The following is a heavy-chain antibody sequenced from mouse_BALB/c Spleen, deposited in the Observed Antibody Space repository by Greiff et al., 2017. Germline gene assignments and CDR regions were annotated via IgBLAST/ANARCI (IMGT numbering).Heavy chain of an antibody. D-gene: IGHD2-3*01. Sequence: EVKVEESGGGLVQPGGSLKLSCAASGFTFSSYGMSWVRQTPDKRLELVATINSNGGSTYYPDSVKGRFTISRDNAKNTLYLQMSSLKSEDTAMYYCARDGYYEFAYWGQGTLVTVSA. CDR1: GFTFSSYG. J-gene: IGHJ3*01. CDR2: INSNGGST. V-gene: IGHV5-6-3*01. CDR3: ARDGYYEFAY.